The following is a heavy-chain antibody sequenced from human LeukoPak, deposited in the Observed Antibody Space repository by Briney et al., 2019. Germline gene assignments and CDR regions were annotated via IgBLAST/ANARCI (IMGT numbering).Heavy chain of an antibody. D-gene: IGHD6-6*01. V-gene: IGHV1-8*01. CDR2: MNPNSGNT. J-gene: IGHJ6*02. CDR1: GYTFTSYD. CDR3: ARVSIAARSPYYYGMDV. Sequence: ASVKVSCKASGYTFTSYDINWMRQATGQGLEWMGWMNPNSGNTGYAQKFQDRVTMTRNTSINTAYMELSSLRSEDMAVYYCARVSIAARSPYYYGMDVWGQGTTVTVSS.